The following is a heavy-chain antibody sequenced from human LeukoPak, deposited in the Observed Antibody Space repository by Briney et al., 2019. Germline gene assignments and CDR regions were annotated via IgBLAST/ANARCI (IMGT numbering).Heavy chain of an antibody. D-gene: IGHD4-23*01. V-gene: IGHV1-46*01. J-gene: IGHJ4*02. CDR3: ARALDFGGNDFDF. Sequence: ASVKVSCKASGYXFTSYYIHWVRQAPGQGLEWMGIINPSGGSTTYAQKFQGRVTMTRDTSTSTVYMELSGLRSEDTAVYYCARALDFGGNDFDFWGQGTLVTVSS. CDR2: INPSGGST. CDR1: GYXFTSYY.